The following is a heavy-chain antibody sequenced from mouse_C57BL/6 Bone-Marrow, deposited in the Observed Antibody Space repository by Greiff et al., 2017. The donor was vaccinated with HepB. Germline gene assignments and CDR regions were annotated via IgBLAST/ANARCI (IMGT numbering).Heavy chain of an antibody. CDR2: IDPSDSET. J-gene: IGHJ4*01. CDR3: ASPRQLRDYYAMDY. D-gene: IGHD3-2*02. Sequence: QVQLQQPGAELVRPGSSVKLSCKASGYTFTSYWMHWVKQRPIQGLEWIGNIDPSDSETHYNQKFKDKATLTVDKSSSTAYMQLSSLTSEDSAVYYCASPRQLRDYYAMDYWGQGTSVTVSS. V-gene: IGHV1-52*01. CDR1: GYTFTSYW.